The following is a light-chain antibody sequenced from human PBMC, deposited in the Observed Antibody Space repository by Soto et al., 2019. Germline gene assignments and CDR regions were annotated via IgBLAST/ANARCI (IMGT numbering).Light chain of an antibody. V-gene: IGKV3-20*01. CDR1: QTVSITY. CDR3: QQYGSSPLIS. CDR2: GAS. J-gene: IGKJ5*01. Sequence: EIVLTQSPDPLSVSPGESATLSFRASQTVSITYLTWYQQKPGQAPRLLXFGASKRATGIPDRFSGSGSGRDFTLTISGLEPEDFAVYYCQQYGSSPLISFGQGTRLEIK.